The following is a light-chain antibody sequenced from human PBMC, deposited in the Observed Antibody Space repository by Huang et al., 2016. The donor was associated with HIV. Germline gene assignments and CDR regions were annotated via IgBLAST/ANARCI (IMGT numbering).Light chain of an antibody. Sequence: EIVMTQSPATLSVSPGERATLSCRASQSVGSNLAWYQQKPGQAPRLLSYGASTRATGIPAMFSGSGSGTEFTLTISSLQSEDFAVYYCQQYNNWPPWTFGQGTKVEIK. V-gene: IGKV3-15*01. CDR2: GAS. J-gene: IGKJ1*01. CDR3: QQYNNWPPWT. CDR1: QSVGSN.